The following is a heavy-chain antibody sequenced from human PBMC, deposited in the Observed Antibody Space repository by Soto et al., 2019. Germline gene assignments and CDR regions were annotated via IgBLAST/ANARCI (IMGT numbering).Heavy chain of an antibody. CDR3: ARDRGWER. J-gene: IGHJ4*02. CDR1: GFTFSSYV. D-gene: IGHD1-26*01. Sequence: SGGSLRLSCAASGFTFSSYVMSWVRQAPGKGLEWVSAISSSSSYIYYADSVKGRFTISRDNAKNSLYLQMNSLRAEDTAVYYCARDRGWERWGQGTLVTVSS. V-gene: IGHV3-21*01. CDR2: ISSSSSYI.